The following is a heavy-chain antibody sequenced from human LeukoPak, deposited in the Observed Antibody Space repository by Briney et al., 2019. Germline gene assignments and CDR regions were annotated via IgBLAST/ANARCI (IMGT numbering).Heavy chain of an antibody. CDR3: AKAHIQHSFWTGPHYYYYSYMDA. CDR1: GFTFKTYA. CDR2: IRHDGSDE. J-gene: IGHJ6*03. V-gene: IGHV3-30*02. D-gene: IGHD3/OR15-3a*01. Sequence: GGSLRLSCAASGFTFKTYAMHWVRQAPGKGLEWVAFIRHDGSDESYTESVKGRVTISRDNSKNTDLLQMNSLSPDDTAVYYCAKAHIQHSFWTGPHYYYYSYMDAWGQGTTVTVSS.